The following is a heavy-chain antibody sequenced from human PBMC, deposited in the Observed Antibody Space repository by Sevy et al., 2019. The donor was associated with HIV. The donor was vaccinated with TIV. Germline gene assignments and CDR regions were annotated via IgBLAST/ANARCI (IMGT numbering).Heavy chain of an antibody. CDR1: GFTFSSYA. CDR3: ARPRFLEWLSSAAFDI. Sequence: GGSLRLSCAASGFTFSSYAMSWVRQAPGKGLEWVSAISGSGGSTYYADSVKGRFTISRDNSKNTLYLQMNSLGAEDTAVYYCARPRFLEWLSSAAFDIWGQGTMVTVSS. J-gene: IGHJ3*02. CDR2: ISGSGGST. V-gene: IGHV3-23*01. D-gene: IGHD3-3*01.